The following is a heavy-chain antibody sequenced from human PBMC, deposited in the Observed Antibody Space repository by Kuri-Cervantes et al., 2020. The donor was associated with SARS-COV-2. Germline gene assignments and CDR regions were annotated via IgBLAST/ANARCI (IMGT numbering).Heavy chain of an antibody. CDR2: IYSGGST. CDR3: ARVPSGSYYEYFFDY. Sequence: LTCAASGFTVSSNYMSWVRQAPGKGLEWVSVIYSGGSTYYADSVKGRFTISRDNSKNTLYLQMNSLRAEDRAVYYCARVPSGSYYEYFFDYWGQGTLVTVSS. J-gene: IGHJ4*02. CDR1: GFTVSSNY. V-gene: IGHV3-53*01. D-gene: IGHD1-26*01.